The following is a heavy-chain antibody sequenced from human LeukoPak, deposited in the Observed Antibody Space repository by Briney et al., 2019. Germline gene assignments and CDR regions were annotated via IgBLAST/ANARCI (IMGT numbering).Heavy chain of an antibody. Sequence: ASVKVSCKTSGYTFTTYAISWVRQAPGQGLEWMGWINTNTGNPTYAQGFTGRFVFSLDTSVSTAYLQISSLKAEDTAVYYCAREYCSSTSCYYFDYWGQGTLVTVSS. CDR1: GYTFTTYA. J-gene: IGHJ4*02. CDR2: INTNTGNP. V-gene: IGHV7-4-1*02. CDR3: AREYCSSTSCYYFDY. D-gene: IGHD2-2*01.